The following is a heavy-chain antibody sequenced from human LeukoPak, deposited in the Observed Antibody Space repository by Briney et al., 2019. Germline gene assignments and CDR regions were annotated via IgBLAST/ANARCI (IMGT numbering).Heavy chain of an antibody. J-gene: IGHJ4*02. CDR3: ARDVGTTGWHTFDY. CDR2: TYYRSEWYN. V-gene: IGHV6-1*01. CDR1: GDSVSSNNGA. D-gene: IGHD3-9*01. Sequence: SQTLSLTCAISGDSVSSNNGAWNWIRQSPSRGLEWLGRTYYRSEWYNDYAESLISRITISPGTSKNQFSLQLYSVTPEDTAVYSCARDVGTTGWHTFDYWGQGTLVTVSS.